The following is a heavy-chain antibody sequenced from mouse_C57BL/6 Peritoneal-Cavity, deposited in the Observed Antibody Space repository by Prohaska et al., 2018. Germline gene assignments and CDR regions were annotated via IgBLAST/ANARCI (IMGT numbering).Heavy chain of an antibody. CDR1: GFTFSDYG. CDR2: ISCCSSTI. V-gene: IGHV5-17*01. CDR3: ATPYYGSSSYWYFDV. J-gene: IGHJ1*03. Sequence: EVQLVASGGGLVKPGGSLKLSCAASGFTFSDYGMHWFRQAPEKGLEWFAYISCCSSTIYYADTVKGRFTISRDNAKNTLFLQMTSLRSEDTAMYYCATPYYGSSSYWYFDVWGTGTTVTVSS. D-gene: IGHD1-1*01.